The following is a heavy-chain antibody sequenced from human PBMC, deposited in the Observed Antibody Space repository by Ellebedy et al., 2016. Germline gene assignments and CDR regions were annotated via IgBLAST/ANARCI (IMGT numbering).Heavy chain of an antibody. CDR2: ITGSSRTV. CDR1: EFAFSSYT. V-gene: IGHV3-48*01. CDR3: VRETYCAGGSCYYSDAFDL. D-gene: IGHD2-15*01. Sequence: GGSLRLSCAGTEFAFSSYTLNWVRQAPGKGLEWLSYITGSSRTVTYADSIKGRFTIARDNAKNSLFLEMTSLSAEDTAVYYCVRETYCAGGSCYYSDAFDLWGQGTMVTVSS. J-gene: IGHJ3*01.